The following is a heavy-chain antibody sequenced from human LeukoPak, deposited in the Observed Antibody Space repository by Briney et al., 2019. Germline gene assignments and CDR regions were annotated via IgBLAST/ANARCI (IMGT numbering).Heavy chain of an antibody. D-gene: IGHD1/OR15-1a*01. CDR2: IDSYGSST. CDR3: ARRLTGTIDY. V-gene: IGHV3-74*01. J-gene: IGHJ4*02. CDR1: GFTFSSYW. Sequence: PGGSLRLSCAASGFTFSSYWMHWVRQAPGKVLVWVSRIDSYGSSTSFADSVKGRFTISRDNAKNTLYLQMNSLRAEDTAVYYCARRLTGTIDYWGQGTLVTVSS.